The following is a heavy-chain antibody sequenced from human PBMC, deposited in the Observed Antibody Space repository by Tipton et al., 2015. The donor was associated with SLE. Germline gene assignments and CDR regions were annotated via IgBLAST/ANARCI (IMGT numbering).Heavy chain of an antibody. CDR1: GGSFSGYY. Sequence: TLSLTCAVYGGSFSGYYWSWIRQPPGKGLEWIGEINHSGSTNYNPSLKSRVTISVDRSKNQFSLKLSSVTAADTAVYYCASGGDSSGWVFDYWGQGTLVTVSS. D-gene: IGHD3-22*01. CDR2: INHSGST. V-gene: IGHV4-34*01. CDR3: ASGGDSSGWVFDY. J-gene: IGHJ4*02.